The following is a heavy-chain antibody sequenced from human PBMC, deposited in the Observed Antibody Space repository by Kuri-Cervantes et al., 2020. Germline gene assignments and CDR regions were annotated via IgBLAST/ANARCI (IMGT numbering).Heavy chain of an antibody. CDR2: ISNDGSNK. J-gene: IGHJ4*02. D-gene: IGHD3-10*01. CDR3: ARMGMGSVMVRGVRSHYYFDY. Sequence: GGSLRLSCAASGFTFSRFAMHWVRQAPGKGLEWVAVISNDGSNKRYADSVKGRFTISRDNSKNTLYLQMNSLRAEDTAVYYCARMGMGSVMVRGVRSHYYFDYWGQGTLVTVSS. V-gene: IGHV3-30*14. CDR1: GFTFSRFA.